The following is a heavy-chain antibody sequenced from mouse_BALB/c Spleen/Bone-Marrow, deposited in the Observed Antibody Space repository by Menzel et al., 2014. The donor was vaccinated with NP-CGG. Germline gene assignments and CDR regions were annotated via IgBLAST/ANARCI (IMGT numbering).Heavy chain of an antibody. CDR2: IYPGNVNT. CDR1: GYTFTSYY. J-gene: IGHJ2*01. Sequence: QVQLQQSGPELVKPGASVRISCKASGYTFTSYYIHWVKQRPGQGLEWIGWIYPGNVNTKYDEKFKGKATLTADKSSNTAYMQLSSLTSEDSAVYFCARGSSFDYWGQGTTLTVSS. CDR3: ARGSSFDY. V-gene: IGHV1S56*01. D-gene: IGHD1-1*01.